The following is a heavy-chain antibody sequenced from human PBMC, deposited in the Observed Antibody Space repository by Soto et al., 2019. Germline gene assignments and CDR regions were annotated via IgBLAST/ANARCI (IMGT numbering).Heavy chain of an antibody. CDR1: GFTFSSYA. J-gene: IGHJ6*02. V-gene: IGHV3-23*01. CDR3: ANHYCSSTSCQNYYFYGMDV. CDR2: ISGSGGST. D-gene: IGHD2-2*01. Sequence: EVQLLESGGGLVQPGGSLRLSCAASGFTFSSYAMSWVRQAPGKGLEWVSVISGSGGSTYYADSVKGRFTISRDNSKNTLYLQMNSLRAEDTAVYYCANHYCSSTSCQNYYFYGMDVWGQGTTVTVSS.